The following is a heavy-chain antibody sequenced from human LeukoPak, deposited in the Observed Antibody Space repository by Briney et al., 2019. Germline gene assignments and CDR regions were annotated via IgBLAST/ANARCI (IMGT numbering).Heavy chain of an antibody. Sequence: GGSLRLSCAVSGFTFSDYSMNWVRQAPGKGLEWVSSIGSKSDYKYYADSVKGRFTISRDNAKNSLYLQMNSLRAEDTAVYYCAKVGYYDSSGYYGAFDIWGQGTMVTVSS. CDR2: IGSKSDYK. J-gene: IGHJ3*02. D-gene: IGHD3-22*01. CDR1: GFTFSDYS. V-gene: IGHV3-21*04. CDR3: AKVGYYDSSGYYGAFDI.